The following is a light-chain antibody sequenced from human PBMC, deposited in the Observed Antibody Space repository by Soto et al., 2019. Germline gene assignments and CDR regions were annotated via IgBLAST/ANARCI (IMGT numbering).Light chain of an antibody. Sequence: EIVLTQSPGTLSLSPAERATLSCRASQSVSSSFLAWYQQKPGQAPRLLIYGASIRATGIPDRFSGSGSGTDFTLTISRLEPEDFAVYYCQQYGSSPPWTFGQGTKVEIK. CDR1: QSVSSSF. CDR3: QQYGSSPPWT. CDR2: GAS. V-gene: IGKV3-20*01. J-gene: IGKJ1*01.